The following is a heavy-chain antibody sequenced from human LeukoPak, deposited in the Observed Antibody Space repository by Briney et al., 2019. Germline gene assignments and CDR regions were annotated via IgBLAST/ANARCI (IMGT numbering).Heavy chain of an antibody. J-gene: IGHJ4*02. V-gene: IGHV3-23*01. CDR1: GFTFHSHA. Sequence: GGSLRLSCTASGFTFHSHALSWVRQAPEKGLKWVSAISATGDSTYYIDSVKGRFTLSRDNSKNTMFVQMNNLRAEDTAIYYCVYYDSSGYYYGRLRYWGQGALVIVSS. CDR2: ISATGDST. D-gene: IGHD3-22*01. CDR3: VYYDSSGYYYGRLRY.